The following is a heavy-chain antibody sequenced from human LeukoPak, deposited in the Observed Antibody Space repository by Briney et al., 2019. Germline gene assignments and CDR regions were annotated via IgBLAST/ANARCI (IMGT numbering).Heavy chain of an antibody. V-gene: IGHV4-39*07. CDR1: GGSISSSSYY. D-gene: IGHD1-26*01. CDR2: IYYSGST. Sequence: SETLSLTCTVSGGSISSSSYYWGWIRQPPGKGLEWIGSIYYSGSTYYNPSLKSRVTISVDTSKNQFSLKLSSVTAADTAVYYCARDGGVVGASDIWGQGTMVTVSS. J-gene: IGHJ3*02. CDR3: ARDGGVVGASDI.